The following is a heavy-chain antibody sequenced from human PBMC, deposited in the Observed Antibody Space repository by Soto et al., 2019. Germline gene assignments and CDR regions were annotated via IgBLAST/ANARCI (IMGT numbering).Heavy chain of an antibody. CDR1: GFTFSSYA. CDR2: ISGSGGST. D-gene: IGHD3-10*01. V-gene: IGHV3-23*01. Sequence: EVQLLESGGGLVQPGGSLRLSCAASGFTFSSYAMSWVRQAPGKGLEWVSAISGSGGSTYYADSVKGRFTISRDNSKNTLYLQMNSLRAEDTAVYYCAEDVITMVRGVIIPNWFDPWGQGTLVTVSS. CDR3: AEDVITMVRGVIIPNWFDP. J-gene: IGHJ5*02.